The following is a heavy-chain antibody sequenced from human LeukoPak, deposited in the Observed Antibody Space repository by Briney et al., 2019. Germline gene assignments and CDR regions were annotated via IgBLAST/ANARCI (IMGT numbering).Heavy chain of an antibody. Sequence: GGSLRLSCAASGFTFSSYGMHWVRQAPGKGLEWVAFIRYDGSNKYYADSVKGRFTISRDNSKNTLYLQMNSLRAEDTAVYYCAKDLSLSYYDTFVLDYWGQGTLVTVSS. CDR2: IRYDGSNK. CDR3: AKDLSLSYYDTFVLDY. D-gene: IGHD3-22*01. CDR1: GFTFSSYG. V-gene: IGHV3-30*02. J-gene: IGHJ4*02.